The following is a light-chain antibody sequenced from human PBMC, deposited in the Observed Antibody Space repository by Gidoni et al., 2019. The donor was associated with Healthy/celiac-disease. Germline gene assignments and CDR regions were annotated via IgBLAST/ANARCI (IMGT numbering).Light chain of an antibody. CDR2: LGS. CDR1: QSLLHSNGYNY. CDR3: MQALQTPIT. V-gene: IGKV2-28*01. Sequence: EIVMTQSPLSLPVTTGEPASISCRSSQSLLHSNGYNYLDWYLQKPGQSPQLLIYLGSNRASGVPDRFSGSGSGTDFTLKVSRVEAEDVGVYYCMQALQTPITFGQGTRLEIK. J-gene: IGKJ5*01.